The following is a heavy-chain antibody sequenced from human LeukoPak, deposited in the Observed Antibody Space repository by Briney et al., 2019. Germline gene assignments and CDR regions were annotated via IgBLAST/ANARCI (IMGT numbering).Heavy chain of an antibody. Sequence: SETLSLTCAVSGGSISSSNWWSWVRQPPGKGLEWIGEIYHSGSTNYNPSLKSRITISVDTSKDQFSLKLSSVTAADTAVYYCARQESTATAIFDYWGQGTLVTVSS. J-gene: IGHJ4*02. D-gene: IGHD2-21*02. CDR2: IYHSGST. CDR3: ARQESTATAIFDY. V-gene: IGHV4-4*02. CDR1: GGSISSSNW.